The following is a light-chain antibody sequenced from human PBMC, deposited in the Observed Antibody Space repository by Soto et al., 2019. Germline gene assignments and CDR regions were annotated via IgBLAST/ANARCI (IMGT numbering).Light chain of an antibody. Sequence: IPMTQSPSTRSASLGDRVTITCRASQSISSWLAWYQQKPGKAPKLLIYKASSLESGVPSRFIGSGSGTEFTLTISSMKPDDFATYYCQQYNSHGTFGQGTKVDIK. CDR2: KAS. CDR3: QQYNSHGT. CDR1: QSISSW. V-gene: IGKV1-5*03. J-gene: IGKJ1*01.